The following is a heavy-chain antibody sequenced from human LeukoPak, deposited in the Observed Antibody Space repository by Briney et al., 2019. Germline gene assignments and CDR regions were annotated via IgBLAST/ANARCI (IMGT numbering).Heavy chain of an antibody. D-gene: IGHD3-16*02. V-gene: IGHV3-30*02. CDR1: GFTFSSYG. J-gene: IGHJ4*02. CDR3: AKDRTKLRLGELSY. Sequence: GGSLRLSCAASGFTFSSYGMHWVRQAPGKGLEGVAFIRYDGSTKYYADSVKGRFTISRDNAKNTLYLQMNSLRAEDTAVYYCAKDRTKLRLGELSYWGQGTLVTASS. CDR2: IRYDGSTK.